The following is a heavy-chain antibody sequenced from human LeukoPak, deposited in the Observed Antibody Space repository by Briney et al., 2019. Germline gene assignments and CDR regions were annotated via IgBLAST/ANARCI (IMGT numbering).Heavy chain of an antibody. V-gene: IGHV3-21*01. CDR1: GFTFSSYY. CDR3: ARGYSSGWSAFDY. D-gene: IGHD6-19*01. CDR2: ISSTSSYI. J-gene: IGHJ4*02. Sequence: GGSLRLSCAASGFTFSSYYMNWVRQAPGRGLEWVSSISSTSSYIYYADSVKGRFTISRDNADNSLYLQMNSLRAENTAVYDCARGYSSGWSAFDYWGQGTLVTVSS.